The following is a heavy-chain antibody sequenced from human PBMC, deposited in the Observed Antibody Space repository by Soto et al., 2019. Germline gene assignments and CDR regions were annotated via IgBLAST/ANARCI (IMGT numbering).Heavy chain of an antibody. CDR1: GFTLSSYD. D-gene: IGHD1-20*01. J-gene: IGHJ4*02. CDR3: ARGFGRASVYDY. V-gene: IGHV3-13*01. CDR2: ISAVGVV. Sequence: HPGGSLRLSCAASGFTLSSYDMHWVRQTSGEGLEWVSVISAVGVVSYAGSVEGRFTISRDNAKNSLYLQMSSLRAGDTAVYYCARGFGRASVYDYWGQGTLVTVSS.